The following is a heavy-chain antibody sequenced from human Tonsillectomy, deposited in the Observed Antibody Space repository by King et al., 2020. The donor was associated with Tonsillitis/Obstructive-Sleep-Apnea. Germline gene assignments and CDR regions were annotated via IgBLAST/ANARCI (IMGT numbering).Heavy chain of an antibody. CDR3: ARVGRGLNHRDGYFDY. V-gene: IGHV4-59*01. D-gene: IGHD3-10*01. Sequence: QLQESGPGLVKPSETLSLTCTVSGGSISSYYWSWIRQPPGKGLEWIGYIYYSGSTNYNPSLKSRVTISVDTSKNQFSLQLSSVTAADTAVYYCARVGRGLNHRDGYFDYWGQGTLVTVSS. CDR1: GGSISSYY. CDR2: IYYSGST. J-gene: IGHJ4*02.